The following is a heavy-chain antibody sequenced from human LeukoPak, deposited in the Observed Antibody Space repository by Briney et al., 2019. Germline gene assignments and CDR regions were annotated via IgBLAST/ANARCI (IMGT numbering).Heavy chain of an antibody. Sequence: GGSLRLSCAASGFTFSSYWMSWVRQAPGKGLEWVANIKQDGSEKYYVDSVKGRFTISRDNAKNSLYLQMNSLGAEDTAVYYCARSGSSGYLDYWGQGTLVTVSS. J-gene: IGHJ4*02. CDR1: GFTFSSYW. CDR2: IKQDGSEK. D-gene: IGHD3-22*01. CDR3: ARSGSSGYLDY. V-gene: IGHV3-7*01.